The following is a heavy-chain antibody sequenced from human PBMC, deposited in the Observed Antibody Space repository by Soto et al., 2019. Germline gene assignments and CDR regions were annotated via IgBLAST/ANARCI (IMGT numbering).Heavy chain of an antibody. CDR3: ARGPVDDILTGYYTGWFDP. D-gene: IGHD3-9*01. CDR2: ISAYNGNT. V-gene: IGHV1-18*01. CDR1: GYTFTSYG. J-gene: IGHJ5*02. Sequence: GASVKVSCKASGYTFTSYGISWVRQAPGQGLEWMGWISAYNGNTNYAQKLQGRVTMTTDTSTSTAYMELRSLRSDDTAVYYCARGPVDDILTGYYTGWFDPWGQGTLVTVSS.